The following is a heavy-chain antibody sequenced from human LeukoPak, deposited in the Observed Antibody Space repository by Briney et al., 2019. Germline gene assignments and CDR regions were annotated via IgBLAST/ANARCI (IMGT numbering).Heavy chain of an antibody. CDR1: GFTFSSYA. V-gene: IGHV3-23*01. CDR2: ISGSGGRT. D-gene: IGHD4-17*01. J-gene: IGHJ4*02. Sequence: GGSLRLSCAASGFTFSSYAMSWVRQAPGKGLEWVSAISGSGGRTSYADSVRGRFTNSRDNSKSTLYLQMNSLRAEDTAVYYCAKDLFYGDYPWYYFDYWGQGTLVTVSS. CDR3: AKDLFYGDYPWYYFDY.